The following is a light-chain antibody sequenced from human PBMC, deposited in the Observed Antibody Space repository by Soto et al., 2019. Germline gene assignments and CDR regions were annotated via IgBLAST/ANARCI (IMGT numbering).Light chain of an antibody. CDR3: SSYTSSSTYV. CDR2: DNN. CDR1: SSNVGNNY. Sequence: QSVLTQPPSVSAAPGQKVTISCSGSSSNVGNNYVSWYQQLPGTAPKLMIYDNNNRPSGVPNRFSGSKSVNTASLTISGLQAEDEADYYCSSYTSSSTYVFGTGTKVTVL. J-gene: IGLJ1*01. V-gene: IGLV1-51*02.